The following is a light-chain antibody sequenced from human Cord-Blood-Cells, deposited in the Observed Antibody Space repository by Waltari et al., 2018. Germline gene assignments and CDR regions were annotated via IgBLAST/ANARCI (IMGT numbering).Light chain of an antibody. V-gene: IGLV1-40*01. CDR3: QSYDSSLSVV. J-gene: IGLJ2*01. Sequence: QSVLTQPPSVSGAPGPSLTISRTGSSSNIGAGFDVNWYQQLPGTAPKLLIYGNSNRPSGVPDRFSGSKSGTSASLAITGLQAEDEADYYCQSYDSSLSVVFGGGTKLTVL. CDR2: GNS. CDR1: SSNIGAGFD.